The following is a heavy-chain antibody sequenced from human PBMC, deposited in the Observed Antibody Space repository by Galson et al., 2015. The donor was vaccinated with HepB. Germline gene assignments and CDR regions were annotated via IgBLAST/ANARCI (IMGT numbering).Heavy chain of an antibody. CDR3: ARGRIYYGSGSYGGFRYFDY. CDR1: GGSFSGYY. CDR2: INHSGST. Sequence: SETLSLTCAVYGGSFSGYYWSWIRQPPGKGLEWIGEINHSGSTNYNPSLKSRVTISVDTSKNQFSLRLSSVTAADTAVYYCARGRIYYGSGSYGGFRYFDYWGQGTLVTVSS. J-gene: IGHJ4*02. V-gene: IGHV4-34*01. D-gene: IGHD3-10*01.